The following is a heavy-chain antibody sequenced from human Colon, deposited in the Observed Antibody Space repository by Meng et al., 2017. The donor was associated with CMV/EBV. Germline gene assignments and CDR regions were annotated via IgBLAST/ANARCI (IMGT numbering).Heavy chain of an antibody. D-gene: IGHD1-26*01. V-gene: IGHV3-30*02. CDR1: GFTFNTFG. CDR3: AKEGVGAVDY. CDR2: IRYDGTKA. Sequence: GESLKISCSASGFTFNTFGMHWVRQAPGKGLKWVAFIRYDGTKADYADSVTGRFTISRDNSKNTLYLQMNSLRAEDTAVYYCAKEGVGAVDYWGQGTLVTVSS. J-gene: IGHJ4*02.